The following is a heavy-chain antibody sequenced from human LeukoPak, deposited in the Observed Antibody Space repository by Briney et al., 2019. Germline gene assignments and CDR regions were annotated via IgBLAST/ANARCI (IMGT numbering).Heavy chain of an antibody. Sequence: SETLSLTCTVSGGSISSYYWSWIRQPPGKGLEWIGYIYYSGSTNYNPSPKSRVTISVDTSKNQFSLKLSSVTAADTAVYYCARHLPPFDPWGQGTLVTVSS. CDR1: GGSISSYY. V-gene: IGHV4-59*08. CDR2: IYYSGST. J-gene: IGHJ5*02. CDR3: ARHLPPFDP.